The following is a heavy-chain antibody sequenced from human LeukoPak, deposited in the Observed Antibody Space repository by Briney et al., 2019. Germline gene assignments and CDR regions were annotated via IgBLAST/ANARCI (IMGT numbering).Heavy chain of an antibody. CDR1: GFTFSGYY. CDR3: ARDRGVPAARGWFDP. J-gene: IGHJ5*02. V-gene: IGHV3-11*01. D-gene: IGHD2-2*01. CDR2: ISSSGSTI. Sequence: PGGSLRLSCAASGFTFSGYYMSWIRQAPGKGLEWVSYISSSGSTIYYADSVKGRFTISRDNAKNSLYLQMNSLRAEDTAVYYCARDRGVPAARGWFDPWGQGTLVTVSS.